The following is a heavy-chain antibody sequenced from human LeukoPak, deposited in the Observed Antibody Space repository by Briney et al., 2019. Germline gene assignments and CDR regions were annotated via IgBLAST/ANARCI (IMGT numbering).Heavy chain of an antibody. V-gene: IGHV3-64*04. D-gene: IGHD6-19*01. CDR2: ITSHGGSA. J-gene: IGHJ3*02. CDR3: SGSGWTTDAFDI. Sequence: GGALRLSCSAPGFTFSSYGIHWVRQTPGKGLEYVSTITSHGGSAYYADSVKGRFTISRDNAKNSLYLQMNSLRAEDTAVYYCSGSGWTTDAFDIWGQGTMVTVSS. CDR1: GFTFSSYG.